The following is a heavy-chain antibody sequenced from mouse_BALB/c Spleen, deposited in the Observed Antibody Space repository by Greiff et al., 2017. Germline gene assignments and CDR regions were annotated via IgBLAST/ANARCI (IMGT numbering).Heavy chain of an antibody. CDR1: GYSITSDYA. J-gene: IGHJ3*01. Sequence: EVKLMESGPGLVKPSQSLSLTCTVTGYSITSDYAWNWIRQFPGNKLEWMGYISYSGSTSYNPSLKSRISITRDTSKNQFFLQLNSVTTEDTATYYCARGDGNYEWFAYWGQGTLVTVSA. CDR3: ARGDGNYEWFAY. CDR2: ISYSGST. D-gene: IGHD2-1*01. V-gene: IGHV3-2*02.